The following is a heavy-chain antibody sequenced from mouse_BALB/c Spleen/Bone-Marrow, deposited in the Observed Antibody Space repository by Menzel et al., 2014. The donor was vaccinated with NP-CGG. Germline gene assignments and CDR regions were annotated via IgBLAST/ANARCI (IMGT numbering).Heavy chain of an antibody. Sequence: LVGTGRDFMQPGGSRKLSCAASGFTFSSFGMHWVRQAPERGLEWVAYISSGSSTIFYADTVKGRFTISRDNPKNTLFLQMTSLRSEDTAMYYCTXXGXWXDFDYLGQAATLTVSS. CDR1: GFTFSSFG. D-gene: IGHD4-1*01. J-gene: IGHJ2*01. CDR2: ISSGSSTI. CDR3: TXXGXWXDFDY. V-gene: IGHV5-17*02.